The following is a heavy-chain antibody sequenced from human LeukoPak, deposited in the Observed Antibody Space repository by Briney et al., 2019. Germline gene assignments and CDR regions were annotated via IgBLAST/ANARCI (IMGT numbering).Heavy chain of an antibody. CDR1: GYTFTSYG. CDR3: ARDVGEYCSSTNCYASHY. J-gene: IGHJ4*02. Sequence: ASVKVSCKASGYTFTSYGISWVRQAPGQGLEWMGWISAYNGNTNYAQKLQGRVTMTTDTSTSTAYMELSSLRSDDTAVYYCARDVGEYCSSTNCYASHYWGQGTLVTASS. CDR2: ISAYNGNT. D-gene: IGHD2-2*01. V-gene: IGHV1-18*01.